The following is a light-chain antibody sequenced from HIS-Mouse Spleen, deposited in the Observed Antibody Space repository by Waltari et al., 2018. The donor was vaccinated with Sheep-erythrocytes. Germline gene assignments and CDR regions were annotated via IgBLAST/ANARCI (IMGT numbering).Light chain of an antibody. CDR2: RDS. CDR3: QVWDSSTVV. J-gene: IGLJ2*01. V-gene: IGLV3-9*01. Sequence: SYELTQPLSVSVALGQPARTTCGGNNIGSKNFHGCQQKPGQAPVLVIYRDSNRPSGIPERFSGSNSGNTATLTISRAQAGDEADYYCQVWDSSTVVFGGGTKLTVL. CDR1: NIGSKN.